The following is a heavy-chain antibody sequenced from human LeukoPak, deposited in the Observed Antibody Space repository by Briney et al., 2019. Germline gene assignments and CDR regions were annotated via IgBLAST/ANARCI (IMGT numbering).Heavy chain of an antibody. V-gene: IGHV4-4*07. CDR3: ARDDVPYRGTYTPFDV. J-gene: IGHJ4*02. D-gene: IGHD3-10*02. Sequence: PSETLSLTCSVSGASISSYYWSWVRQPAGKGLEWIGRIYISGTTKHNPSLKSRVTMPVDTSKNQFSLRLTSVTAADTAVYFCARDDVPYRGTYTPFDVWGQGTLVTVSS. CDR1: GASISSYY. CDR2: IYISGTT.